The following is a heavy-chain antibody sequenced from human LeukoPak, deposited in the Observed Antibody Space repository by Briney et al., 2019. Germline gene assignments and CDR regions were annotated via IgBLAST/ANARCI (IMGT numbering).Heavy chain of an antibody. CDR3: ARGRPHYDFWSGYQGVYYFDY. V-gene: IGHV4-39*07. J-gene: IGHJ4*02. Sequence: SETLSLTCTVSGGSISSSSYYWGWIRQPPGKGLEWIGSIYYSGSFYYSPSLQSRITISVDTSKNQFSLKLSSVTAADTAVYYCARGRPHYDFWSGYQGVYYFDYWGQGTLVTVSS. D-gene: IGHD3-3*01. CDR1: GGSISSSSYY. CDR2: IYYSGSF.